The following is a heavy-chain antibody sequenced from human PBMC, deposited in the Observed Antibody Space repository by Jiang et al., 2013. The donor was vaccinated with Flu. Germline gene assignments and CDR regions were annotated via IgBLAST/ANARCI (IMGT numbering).Heavy chain of an antibody. CDR1: GGSISSNNFY. D-gene: IGHD6-6*01. V-gene: IGHV4-39*01. Sequence: KPSETLSLTCTVSGGSISSNNFYWDWIRQPPGKGLEWIGSIYYTGSTYYNPSLKSRVTIPVDTSNNQFSLTLTSVTAADTAVYYCARRYSSSPALIDYWGQGTLVTVSS. CDR2: IYYTGST. CDR3: ARRYSSSPALIDY. J-gene: IGHJ4*02.